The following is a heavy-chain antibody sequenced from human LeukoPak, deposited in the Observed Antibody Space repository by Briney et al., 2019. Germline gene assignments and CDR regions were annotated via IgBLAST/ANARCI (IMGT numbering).Heavy chain of an antibody. V-gene: IGHV4-39*01. CDR2: ISYTGST. D-gene: IGHD6-13*01. CDR1: GDSIRSGTYS. Sequence: SETLSLTCSVSGDSIRSGTYSWGWIRQPPGKGLEWIGSISYTGSTYYNPSLKSRVTISVDTSKNQFPLKMSSVTAADTAVYYCARPAGGIAASGTRPFDYWGQGTLVTVSS. J-gene: IGHJ4*02. CDR3: ARPAGGIAASGTRPFDY.